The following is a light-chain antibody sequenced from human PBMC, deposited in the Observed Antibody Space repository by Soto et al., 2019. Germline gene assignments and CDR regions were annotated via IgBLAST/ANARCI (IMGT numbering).Light chain of an antibody. CDR2: DAS. CDR1: QSVSAN. Sequence: EIVMTQSPATLSVSPGERATLSCRASQSVSANLAWYQQKPGQAPRLLIYDASTRATGIPARFSGSGSGTDFTLTIGSLQSEDFAVYYCQQSSKWPYTFGQGTKLEI. CDR3: QQSSKWPYT. J-gene: IGKJ2*01. V-gene: IGKV3-15*01.